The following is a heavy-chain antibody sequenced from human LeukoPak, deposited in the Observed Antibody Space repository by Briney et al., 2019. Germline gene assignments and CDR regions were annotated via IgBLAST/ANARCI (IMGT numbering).Heavy chain of an antibody. D-gene: IGHD3-10*01. V-gene: IGHV4-4*07. J-gene: IGHJ6*03. CDR2: IYSSGSI. CDR3: ARGLLWFGEGVANMDV. CDR1: GDSISSYY. Sequence: SETLSLTCTVSGDSISSYYWSWIRQPAGKGLEWTGRIYSSGSINYNPSLKSRVTMSVDTSKNQFSLRLRSVTAADTAVYYCARGLLWFGEGVANMDVWGKGTTVTISS.